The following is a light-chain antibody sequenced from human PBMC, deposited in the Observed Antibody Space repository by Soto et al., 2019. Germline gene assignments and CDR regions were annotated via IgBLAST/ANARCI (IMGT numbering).Light chain of an antibody. CDR1: QGISRY. CDR2: AAS. Sequence: IQLTQSPSSLSASLGDRVTITCRASQGISRYLAWYQQKPGKAPKLLIFAASTLQSGVPSRFSGIGSGTDFTLTISSLQTEDFATYYCQQSYSTPPWTFGQGTKVDIK. V-gene: IGKV1-39*01. J-gene: IGKJ1*01. CDR3: QQSYSTPPWT.